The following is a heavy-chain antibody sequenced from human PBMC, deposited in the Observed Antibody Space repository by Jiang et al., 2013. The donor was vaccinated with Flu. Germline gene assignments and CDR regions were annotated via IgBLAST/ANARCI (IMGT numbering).Heavy chain of an antibody. D-gene: IGHD3-22*01. J-gene: IGHJ4*02. Sequence: GLVKPSETLSLTCTVSGAPISSYYWSWMRQSPGKGLEWIGYIYYNGITTFNPSLNSRVTMSVDTSKNQFSLKLSSVTAADTAVFYCVRQTPYYDASGYPTHTFDYWGQGILVTVSS. CDR1: GAPISSYY. CDR3: VRQTPYYDASGYPTHTFDY. CDR2: IYYNGIT. V-gene: IGHV4-59*08.